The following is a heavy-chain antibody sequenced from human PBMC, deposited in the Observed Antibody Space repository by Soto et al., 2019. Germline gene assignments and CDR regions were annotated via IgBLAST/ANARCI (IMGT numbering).Heavy chain of an antibody. J-gene: IGHJ4*02. V-gene: IGHV1-3*05. D-gene: IGHD6-6*01. CDR1: GYTFTSYA. Sequence: QVQLVQSGAEEKKPGASVKVSCKASGYTFTSYAMHWVRQAPGQRLEWMGWINAGNGNTKYSQKFQGRVTITRDTSASTAYMELSSLRSEDTAVYYCARDVSSSEAYFDYWGQGTLVTVSS. CDR2: INAGNGNT. CDR3: ARDVSSSEAYFDY.